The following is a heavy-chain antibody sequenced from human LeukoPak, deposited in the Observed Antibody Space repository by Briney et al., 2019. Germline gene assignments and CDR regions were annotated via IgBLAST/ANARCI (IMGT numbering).Heavy chain of an antibody. V-gene: IGHV4-59*08. CDR3: ARHSSGWYGNAFDI. Sequence: SETLSLTCTVSGGSISSYYWSWIRQPPGKGLEWIGYIYYSGSTNYNPSLKSRVTISVDTSKNQFSLKLSSVTAADTAVYYCARHSSGWYGNAFDIWGQGTMVTVSS. D-gene: IGHD6-19*01. J-gene: IGHJ3*02. CDR1: GGSISSYY. CDR2: IYYSGST.